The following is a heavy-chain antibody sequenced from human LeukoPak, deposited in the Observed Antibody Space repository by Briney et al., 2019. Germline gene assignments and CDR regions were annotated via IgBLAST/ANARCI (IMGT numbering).Heavy chain of an antibody. CDR3: ARVPISSASYFDY. Sequence: GGSLRLSCADSGFTFSSYSMHWVRQAPGEGLQWVSSISDDSNYIFYADSVKGRFTISRDNAKKSLYLQMNSLKAEDTAVYYCARVPISSASYFDYWGQGTLVTVSS. J-gene: IGHJ4*02. CDR1: GFTFSSYS. CDR2: ISDDSNYI. D-gene: IGHD3-16*01. V-gene: IGHV3-21*01.